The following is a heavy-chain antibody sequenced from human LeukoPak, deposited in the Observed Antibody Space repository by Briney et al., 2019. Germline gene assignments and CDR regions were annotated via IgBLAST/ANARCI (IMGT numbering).Heavy chain of an antibody. CDR2: IYYSGST. V-gene: IGHV4-39*01. CDR3: ARHGIYPDSTLPLDY. CDR1: GGSINSSNYY. J-gene: IGHJ4*02. D-gene: IGHD2/OR15-2a*01. Sequence: SETLSLTCTVSGGSINSSNYYWGWIRRPPRRGLEWIGSIYYSGSTYYNPSLKSRVTISVDTSKNRFSLKLSSVTAADTAVYYCARHGIYPDSTLPLDYWGQGTLVTVSS.